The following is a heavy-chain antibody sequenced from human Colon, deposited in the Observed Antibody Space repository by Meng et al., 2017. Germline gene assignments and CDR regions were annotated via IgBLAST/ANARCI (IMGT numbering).Heavy chain of an antibody. V-gene: IGHV4-61*01. CDR1: GGSVSSGSYY. J-gene: IGHJ4*02. CDR3: ARGPLDY. Sequence: QGKLQESGPGLVRPSETLSLPCTVSGGSVSSGSYYWSWIRQPPGKGLEWIGYIYYTGSTNYNPSLKSRVTISVDTSKNQFSLKLSSVTAADTAVYYCARGPLDYWGQGTLVTVSS. CDR2: IYYTGST.